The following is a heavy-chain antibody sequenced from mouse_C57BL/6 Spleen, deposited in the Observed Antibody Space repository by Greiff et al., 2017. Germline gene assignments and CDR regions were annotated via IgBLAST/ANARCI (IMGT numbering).Heavy chain of an antibody. CDR2: IDPSDSYT. Sequence: VQLQQPGAELVKPGASVKLSCKASGYTFTSYWMQWVKQRPGQGLEWIGEIDPSDSYTNYNQKFKGKATLTVDTSSSTAYMQLSSLTSEDSAVYYCARRGITTVVATPYYYAMDYWGQGTSVTVSS. CDR3: ARRGITTVVATPYYYAMDY. D-gene: IGHD1-1*01. V-gene: IGHV1-50*01. CDR1: GYTFTSYW. J-gene: IGHJ4*01.